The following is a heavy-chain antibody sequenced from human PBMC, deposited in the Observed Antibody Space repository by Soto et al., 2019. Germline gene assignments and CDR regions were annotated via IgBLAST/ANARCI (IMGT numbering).Heavy chain of an antibody. J-gene: IGHJ6*02. CDR3: ARERYNWNPNYYYYGMDV. CDR2: IWYDGSNK. Sequence: GGSLRLSCAASGFTFSSYGMHWVRQAPGKGLEWVAVIWYDGSNKYYADSVKGRFTISRDNSKNTLYLQMNSLRAEDTAVYYCARERYNWNPNYYYYGMDVWGQGTTVTVSS. CDR1: GFTFSSYG. D-gene: IGHD1-20*01. V-gene: IGHV3-33*01.